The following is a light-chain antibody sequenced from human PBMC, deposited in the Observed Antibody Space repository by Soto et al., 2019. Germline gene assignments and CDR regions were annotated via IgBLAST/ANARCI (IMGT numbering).Light chain of an antibody. CDR1: QSVSSY. J-gene: IGKJ1*01. CDR2: DAS. CDR3: HQRSNWPRWT. Sequence: DIVLTQSPATLSLSPGERATLSCRASQSVSSYLAWYKQKPGQAPRLLIYDASNRATGIPARFSGSGSGTNFTFTISSLEPEDFAVYYCHQRSNWPRWTFGQGTKGDIK. V-gene: IGKV3-11*01.